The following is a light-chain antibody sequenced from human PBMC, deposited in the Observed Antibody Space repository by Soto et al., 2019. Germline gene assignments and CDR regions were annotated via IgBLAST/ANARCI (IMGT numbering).Light chain of an antibody. CDR3: QSGVS. CDR1: QSISSW. J-gene: IGKJ4*01. Sequence: DIQMTQSPSTLSASVGDRVTITCRASQSISSWLAWNQQKPGKAPKLLIYQASSLQSGVPSRFSGSGSGTELTLTIRSLQPDDFVTHYCQSGVSFGGGTKVEIK. CDR2: QAS. V-gene: IGKV1-5*03.